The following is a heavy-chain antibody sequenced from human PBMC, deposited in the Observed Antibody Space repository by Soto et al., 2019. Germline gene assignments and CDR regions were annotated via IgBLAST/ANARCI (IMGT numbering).Heavy chain of an antibody. D-gene: IGHD2-15*01. CDR3: ASLGGYCAGGSCYPSYYGLDV. CDR1: EFTFSTYD. CDR2: ISASGGST. V-gene: IGHV3-23*01. J-gene: IGHJ6*02. Sequence: PGGSLRLSCAASEFTFSTYDMSWVRQAPGKGLEWVSTISASGGSTYYADSVKGRFTISRDNAKNSLYLQMNSLRAEDTAVYYCASLGGYCAGGSCYPSYYGLDVWGQGATVTVSS.